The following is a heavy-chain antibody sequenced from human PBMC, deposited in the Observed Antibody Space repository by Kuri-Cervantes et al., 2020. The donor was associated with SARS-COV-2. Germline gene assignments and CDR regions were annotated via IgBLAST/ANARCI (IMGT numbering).Heavy chain of an antibody. CDR1: GFTVSSNY. V-gene: IGHV3-30*05. D-gene: IGHD6-13*01. Sequence: GGSLRLSCAASGFTVSSNYMSWVRQAPGKGLEWVAVISYDGSNKYYADSVKGRFTISRDNSKNTLYLQMNSLRAEGTAVYYCAREISQSIAAAGTPLDYWGQGTLVTVSS. CDR3: AREISQSIAAAGTPLDY. CDR2: ISYDGSNK. J-gene: IGHJ4*02.